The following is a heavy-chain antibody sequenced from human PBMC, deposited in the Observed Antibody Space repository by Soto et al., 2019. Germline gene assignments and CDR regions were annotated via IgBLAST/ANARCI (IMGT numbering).Heavy chain of an antibody. CDR3: ARDIAAVPYYYYGMDV. Sequence: ASVKVSCKASGYTFTSYGISWVRQAPGQGLEWMGWINPNSGGTNYAQKFQGRVTMTRDTSISTAYMELSRLRSDDTAVYYCARDIAAVPYYYYGMDVWGQGTTVTSP. D-gene: IGHD6-13*01. J-gene: IGHJ6*02. CDR2: INPNSGGT. V-gene: IGHV1-2*02. CDR1: GYTFTSYG.